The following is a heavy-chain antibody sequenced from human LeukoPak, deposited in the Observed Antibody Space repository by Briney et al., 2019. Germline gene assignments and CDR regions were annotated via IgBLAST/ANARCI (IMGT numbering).Heavy chain of an antibody. V-gene: IGHV1-2*02. CDR2: INPNSGGT. Sequence: ASVKVSCKASGYTFTGYYMHWVRLAPGQGLEWMGWINPNSGGTNYAQKFQGRVTMTRDTSISTAYMELSRLRSDDTAVYYCASVFGPASGSYDYYYYGMDAWGQGTTVTVSS. CDR1: GYTFTGYY. J-gene: IGHJ6*02. CDR3: ASVFGPASGSYDYYYYGMDA. D-gene: IGHD1-26*01.